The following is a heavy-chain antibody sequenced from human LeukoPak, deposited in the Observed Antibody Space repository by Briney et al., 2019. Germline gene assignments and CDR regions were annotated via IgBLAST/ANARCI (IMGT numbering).Heavy chain of an antibody. V-gene: IGHV4-59*11. CDR1: GGSISSHY. CDR3: ARGVRDDFWSGLDV. CDR2: IYYSGST. Sequence: PSETLSLTCTVSGGSISSHYWSWIRQPPAKGLEWIGYIYYSGSTNYNPSLKSRVTISVDTSKNQFSLKLSSVTAADTAVYYCARGVRDDFWSGLDVWGKGTTVTVSS. J-gene: IGHJ6*04. D-gene: IGHD3-3*01.